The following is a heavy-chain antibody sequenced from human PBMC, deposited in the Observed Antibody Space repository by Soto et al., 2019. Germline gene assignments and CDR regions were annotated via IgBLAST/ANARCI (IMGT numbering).Heavy chain of an antibody. Sequence: QLQLQESGPGLVKPSETLSLTCTVSGGSITSSNFYWGWVRQPPGKGLEWIGTLYSGGSAYYNASLKSRGAMSVDTSKNQFSLKVTSVTAADTAVYYCVKRSPGTMLDNWGQGTLVIVSS. CDR3: VKRSPGTMLDN. CDR2: LYSGGSA. J-gene: IGHJ4*02. V-gene: IGHV4-39*01. CDR1: GGSITSSNFY.